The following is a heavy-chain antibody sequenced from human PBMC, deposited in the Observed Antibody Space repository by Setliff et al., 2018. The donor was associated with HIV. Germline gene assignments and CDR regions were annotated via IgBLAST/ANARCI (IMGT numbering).Heavy chain of an antibody. CDR3: AREGGLGQLGVYYYYMDV. D-gene: IGHD6-6*01. J-gene: IGHJ6*03. V-gene: IGHV3-21*01. CDR1: GFTFSSYS. Sequence: PGGSLRLSCAASGFTFSSYSMNWVRQAPGKGLEWVSSISSSSSYIYYADSVKGRFTTSRDNAKNSLYLQMNSLRAEDTAVYYCAREGGLGQLGVYYYYMDVWGKGTTVTVSS. CDR2: ISSSSSYI.